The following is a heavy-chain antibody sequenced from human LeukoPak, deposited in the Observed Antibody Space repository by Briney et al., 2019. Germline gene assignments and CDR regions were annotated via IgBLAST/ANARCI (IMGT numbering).Heavy chain of an antibody. D-gene: IGHD7-27*01. CDR2: INPNSGGT. CDR1: GYTSTGYY. V-gene: IGHV1-2*02. Sequence: AASVKVSCKASGYTSTGYYMHWVRQAPGQGLEWMGWINPNSGGTNYAQKFQGRDTITTDTSISTAYMELSRLRSDDTAVYYCARGYWGSWYFDYWGQGTLVTVSS. CDR3: ARGYWGSWYFDY. J-gene: IGHJ4*02.